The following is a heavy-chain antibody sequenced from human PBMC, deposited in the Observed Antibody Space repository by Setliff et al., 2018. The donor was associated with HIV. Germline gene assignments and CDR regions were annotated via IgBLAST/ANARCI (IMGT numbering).Heavy chain of an antibody. J-gene: IGHJ6*02. CDR1: GYTFTTSY. V-gene: IGHV1-46*01. CDR3: ARVVLYADLGIAGLTNYYYGMDV. D-gene: IGHD7-27*01. Sequence: ASVKVSCKASGYTFTTSYMHWVRQAPRQGLEWMGIINLSAGSTNYAQKFQGRVTMTRDTSTNTVYMELSSLRFEDTAVYYCARVVLYADLGIAGLTNYYYGMDVWGQGTTVTVSS. CDR2: INLSAGST.